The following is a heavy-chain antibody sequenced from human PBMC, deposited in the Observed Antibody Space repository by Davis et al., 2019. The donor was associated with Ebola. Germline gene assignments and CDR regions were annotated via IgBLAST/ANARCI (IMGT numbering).Heavy chain of an antibody. Sequence: PGGSLRLSCAASGFTVSSNYMSWVRQAPGKGLEWVSVIYSGGSTYYADSVKGRFTISRDNSKNTLYLQMNSLRDEDTAVYYCAREKAPEDFWSGWGWFDPWGQGTLVTVSS. CDR1: GFTVSSNY. CDR3: AREKAPEDFWSGWGWFDP. V-gene: IGHV3-53*01. CDR2: IYSGGST. J-gene: IGHJ5*02. D-gene: IGHD3-3*01.